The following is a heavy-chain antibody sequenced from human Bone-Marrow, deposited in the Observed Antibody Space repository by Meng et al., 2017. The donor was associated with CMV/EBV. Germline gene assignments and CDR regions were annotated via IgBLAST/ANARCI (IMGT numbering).Heavy chain of an antibody. CDR1: GFTFSSYA. Sequence: GESLKISCAASGFTFSSYAMHWVRQAPGKGLEWVAVISYDGSNKYYADSVKGRFTISRDNSKNTLYLQMNSLRAEDTAVYYCAKLAIFGVAKDYYGMDVWGQGTTVTVYS. CDR3: AKLAIFGVAKDYYGMDV. D-gene: IGHD3-3*01. CDR2: ISYDGSNK. V-gene: IGHV3-30*04. J-gene: IGHJ6*01.